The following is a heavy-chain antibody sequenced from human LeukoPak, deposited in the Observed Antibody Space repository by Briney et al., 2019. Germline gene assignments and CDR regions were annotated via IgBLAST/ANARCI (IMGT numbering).Heavy chain of an antibody. Sequence: PGGSLRLSCAASGFTFSSHGMHWVRQAPGKGLEWVAVIWYDGSNKYYADSVKGRFTISRDNSKNTLYLQMNSLRAEDTAVYYCARDLVGDFWSGYLYGMDVWGQGTTVTVSS. CDR2: IWYDGSNK. V-gene: IGHV3-33*01. J-gene: IGHJ6*02. CDR3: ARDLVGDFWSGYLYGMDV. CDR1: GFTFSSHG. D-gene: IGHD3-3*01.